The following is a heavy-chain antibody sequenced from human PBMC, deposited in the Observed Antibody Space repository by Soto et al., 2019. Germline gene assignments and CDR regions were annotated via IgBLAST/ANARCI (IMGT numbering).Heavy chain of an antibody. Sequence: PSETLSLTCTVSGGSISSYYWSWIRQPPGKGLEWIGYIYYSGSTNYNPSLKSRVTISVDTSKNQFSLKLSSVTAADTAVYYCARVGCSSTSCYTNDYYYYGMDVWGQGTTVTVSS. CDR2: IYYSGST. CDR3: ARVGCSSTSCYTNDYYYYGMDV. J-gene: IGHJ6*02. D-gene: IGHD2-2*02. CDR1: GGSISSYY. V-gene: IGHV4-59*01.